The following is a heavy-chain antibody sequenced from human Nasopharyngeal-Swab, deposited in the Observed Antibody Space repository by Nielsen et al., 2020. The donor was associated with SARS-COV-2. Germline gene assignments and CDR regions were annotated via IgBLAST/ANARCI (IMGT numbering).Heavy chain of an antibody. CDR1: GFTFSSFG. J-gene: IGHJ4*02. V-gene: IGHV3-30*03. D-gene: IGHD4-17*01. Sequence: GESLKISCAASGFTFSSFGMHWVRQAPGTGLEWVAFLAHDASNEYSGDSVKVRFSISRDSSKNTLSLQMDSLRGEDTAVYYCARDAPAHYGAFYWGRGTLVTVSS. CDR2: LAHDASNE. CDR3: ARDAPAHYGAFY.